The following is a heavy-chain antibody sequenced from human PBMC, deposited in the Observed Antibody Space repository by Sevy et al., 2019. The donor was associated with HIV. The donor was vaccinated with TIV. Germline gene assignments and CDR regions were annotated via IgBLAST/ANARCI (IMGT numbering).Heavy chain of an antibody. CDR1: GGTFSSYA. V-gene: IGHV1-69*13. J-gene: IGHJ5*02. CDR2: IIPIFGTA. CDR3: ARGSGSKTWFDP. D-gene: IGHD5-12*01. Sequence: ASVKVSCKTSGGTFSSYAISWVRPAPGQGLEWMGGIIPIFGTANYARKFQGRVTITADESTSTAYMDLSSLRSEDTAVYYCARGSGSKTWFDPWGQGTLVTVSS.